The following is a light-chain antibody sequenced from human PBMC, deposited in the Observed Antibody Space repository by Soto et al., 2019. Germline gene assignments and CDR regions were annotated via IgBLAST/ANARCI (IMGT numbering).Light chain of an antibody. Sequence: SYELTQPPSVSVAPGQTARITCEGINIRSKHVHWYQQKPGQAPVLVVYDDSDRPSRIPERFSGSNSGNPATLTISRVEGGDEADYYCQVWDSSSVVFGGGTKLTVL. J-gene: IGLJ2*01. CDR2: DDS. CDR3: QVWDSSSVV. V-gene: IGLV3-21*02. CDR1: NIRSKH.